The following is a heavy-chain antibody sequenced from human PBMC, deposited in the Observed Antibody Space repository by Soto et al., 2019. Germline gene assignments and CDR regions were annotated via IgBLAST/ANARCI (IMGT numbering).Heavy chain of an antibody. Sequence: QVQLVQSGAEVKKPGASVKVSCKASGYTFTRYGISWVRQAPAHGLEWMGWISAYNGNTNYVQKLQGRITMTTDTPTSTVYMELRSLRSDDTAVYCCARTYSSSYGMDVWGQGTTVTVSS. CDR3: ARTYSSSYGMDV. J-gene: IGHJ6*02. D-gene: IGHD6-13*01. V-gene: IGHV1-18*01. CDR1: GYTFTRYG. CDR2: ISAYNGNT.